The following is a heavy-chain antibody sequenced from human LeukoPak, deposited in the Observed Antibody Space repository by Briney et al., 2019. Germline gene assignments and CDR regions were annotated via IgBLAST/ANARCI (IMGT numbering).Heavy chain of an antibody. Sequence: ASVKVSCKASGYTFTSYGISWVRQAPGQGLEWMGWISGYNGDTNYAQKVQGRVTMTTDTSTSTAYMELRSLRSDDTAVYYCARVVLKGVDAFDIRGQGTMVTVSS. CDR1: GYTFTSYG. D-gene: IGHD2-21*01. CDR2: ISGYNGDT. V-gene: IGHV1-18*01. CDR3: ARVVLKGVDAFDI. J-gene: IGHJ3*02.